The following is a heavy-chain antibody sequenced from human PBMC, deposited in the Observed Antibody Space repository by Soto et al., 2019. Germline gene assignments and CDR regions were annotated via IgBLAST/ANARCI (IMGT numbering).Heavy chain of an antibody. V-gene: IGHV1-18*01. CDR1: GYTFTSYG. J-gene: IGHJ4*02. Sequence: GASVKVSCKASGYTFTSYGISWVRQAPGQGLEWMGGISAYNGNTNYAQKLQGRVTMTADTSTSTAYMELSSLRSEDTAVYYCARDGYDSVASYWGQGTLVTVSS. CDR2: ISAYNGNT. D-gene: IGHD5-12*01. CDR3: ARDGYDSVASY.